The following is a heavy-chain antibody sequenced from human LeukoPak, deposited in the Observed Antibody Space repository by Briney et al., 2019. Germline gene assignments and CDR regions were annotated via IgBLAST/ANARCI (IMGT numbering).Heavy chain of an antibody. D-gene: IGHD2-15*01. Sequence: PGGSLRLSCTASGFSFSSYNINWVRQAPGKGLEWVSYISRGSTTIYYADSLKGRFTISSDNAKNSLYLEMNSLRAEDTAVYYCAISSSYNYFDYWGQGTLVTVSS. CDR2: ISRGSTTI. CDR1: GFSFSSYN. J-gene: IGHJ4*02. CDR3: AISSSYNYFDY. V-gene: IGHV3-48*01.